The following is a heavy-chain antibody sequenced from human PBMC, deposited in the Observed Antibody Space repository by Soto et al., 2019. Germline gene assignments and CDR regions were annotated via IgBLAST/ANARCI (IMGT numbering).Heavy chain of an antibody. Sequence: YETLSLTWSVAGGSMSSSYYFWGWIRQPPGKGLEWIGSVYYNGSTYYKTSLKGRVTISVDTSKRQFSLNLSSVTAADTAVYYCPRRPKKIILGGAIDYWGQGTLVTVSS. V-gene: IGHV4-39*01. J-gene: IGHJ4*02. CDR2: VYYNGST. CDR1: GGSMSSSYYF. D-gene: IGHD1-26*01. CDR3: PRRPKKIILGGAIDY.